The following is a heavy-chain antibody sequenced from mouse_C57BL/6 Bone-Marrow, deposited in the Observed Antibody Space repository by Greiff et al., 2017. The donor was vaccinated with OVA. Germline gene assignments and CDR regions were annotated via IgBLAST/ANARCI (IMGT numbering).Heavy chain of an antibody. CDR3: ARSGGYIPNRYWYFDV. V-gene: IGHV1-7*01. J-gene: IGHJ1*03. CDR2: INPSSGYP. Sequence: VQRVESGAELAKPGASVKLSCKASGYTFTSYWMHWVKQRPGQGLEWIGYINPSSGYPKYNQKFKDKATLTAEKSSSTAYMQLSSLTYEDSAVYYCARSGGYIPNRYWYFDVWGTGTTVTVSS. D-gene: IGHD1-3*01. CDR1: GYTFTSYW.